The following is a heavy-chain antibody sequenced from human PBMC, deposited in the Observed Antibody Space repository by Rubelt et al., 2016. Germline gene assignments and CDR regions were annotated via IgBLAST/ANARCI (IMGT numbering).Heavy chain of an antibody. V-gene: IGHV2-70*15. Sequence: QVTLRESGPALVKPTQTLTLTCTFSGFSLSTSGMCVSWIRQPPGKALGWLARIDWDDDKYYSTSLKTRLTISKDTSKNQAVLTMTHMYPVDTATYYCAGRVAYYDVLTGYSQYYFDYWGQGTLVTVSS. CDR1: GFSLSTSGMC. J-gene: IGHJ4*02. D-gene: IGHD3-9*01. CDR2: IDWDDDK. CDR3: AGRVAYYDVLTGYSQYYFDY.